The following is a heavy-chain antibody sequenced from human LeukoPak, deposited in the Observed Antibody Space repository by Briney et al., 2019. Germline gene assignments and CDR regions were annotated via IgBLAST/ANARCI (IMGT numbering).Heavy chain of an antibody. D-gene: IGHD3-9*01. Sequence: PGGSLRLSCAASGFTFSSYSMNWVRQAPGKGLEWVSYISSSSSTIYYADSVKGRFTISRDNAKNSLYLQMNSLRAEDTAVYYCARDKDILTGYYAIVDYWGQGTLVTVSS. CDR2: ISSSSSTI. V-gene: IGHV3-48*01. J-gene: IGHJ4*02. CDR1: GFTFSSYS. CDR3: ARDKDILTGYYAIVDY.